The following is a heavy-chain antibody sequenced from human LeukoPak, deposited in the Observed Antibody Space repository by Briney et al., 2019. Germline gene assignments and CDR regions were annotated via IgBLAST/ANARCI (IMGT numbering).Heavy chain of an antibody. J-gene: IGHJ6*03. D-gene: IGHD5-18*01. CDR2: ISSSGSTI. V-gene: IGHV3-48*03. CDR3: ARVGYSYGYSYYYYYMDV. Sequence: SGGSLRLSCAASEFTFSSYEMNWVRQAPGKGLEWVSYISSSGSTIYYADSVKGRFTISRDNAKNSLYLQMNSLRAEDTAVYYCARVGYSYGYSYYYYYMDVWGKGTTVTVSS. CDR1: EFTFSSYE.